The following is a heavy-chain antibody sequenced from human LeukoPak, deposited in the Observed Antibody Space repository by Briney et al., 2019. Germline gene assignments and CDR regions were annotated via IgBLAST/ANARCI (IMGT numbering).Heavy chain of an antibody. D-gene: IGHD6-13*01. J-gene: IGHJ4*02. V-gene: IGHV4-59*01. CDR2: IHYSGST. CDR3: ARGGSSSSWPFYY. CDR1: GGSISSYY. Sequence: SETLSLTCTVSGGSISSYYWSWIRQPPGKELEWIGYIHYSGSTNYNPSLKSRVTMSVDTSKNQFSLKLTSVTAADTAVYYCARGGSSSSWPFYYWGQGTLVTVSS.